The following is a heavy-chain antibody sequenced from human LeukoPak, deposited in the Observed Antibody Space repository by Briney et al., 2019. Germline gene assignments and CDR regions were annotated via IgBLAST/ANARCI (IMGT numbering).Heavy chain of an antibody. CDR2: IYPGDSDT. J-gene: IGHJ4*02. CDR1: GYSFTSYW. V-gene: IGHV5-51*01. D-gene: IGHD6-13*01. Sequence: GESLKISCKGSGYSFTSYWIGWVRQMPGKGLEWMGIIYPGDSDTRYSPSFQGQVTISADKSISTAYLQWSSLKASDTAMYYCARQGEDIAAAGTAFDYWGQGTLVTVSS. CDR3: ARQGEDIAAAGTAFDY.